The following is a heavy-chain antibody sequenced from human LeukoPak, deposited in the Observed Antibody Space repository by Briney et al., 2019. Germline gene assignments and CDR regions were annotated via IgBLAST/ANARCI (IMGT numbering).Heavy chain of an antibody. CDR3: ARARSGYYDYYFDY. D-gene: IGHD3-22*01. J-gene: IGHJ4*02. Sequence: SVKVSCKASGGTFSSYAISWVRQAPGQGLEWMGGIIPIFGTANYAQKFQGRVTITADESTSTAYMELSSVTAADTAVYYCARARSGYYDYYFDYWGQGTLVTVSS. CDR1: GGTFSSYA. V-gene: IGHV1-69*13. CDR2: IIPIFGTA.